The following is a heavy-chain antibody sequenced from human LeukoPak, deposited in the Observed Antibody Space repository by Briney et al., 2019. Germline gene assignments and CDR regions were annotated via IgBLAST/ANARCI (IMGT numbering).Heavy chain of an antibody. D-gene: IGHD2-2*01. CDR1: GFTFSSYW. J-gene: IGHJ4*02. CDR2: IKQDGSEK. CDR3: ARSVHYKLYNFDY. Sequence: GGSLRLSCAASGFTFSSYWMSWVRQAPGKGLEWVANIKQDGSEKYYVDSVKGRFTISRDNAKNSLYLQMNSLRAEDTAVYYCARSVHYKLYNFDYWGQGTLVTVSS. V-gene: IGHV3-7*01.